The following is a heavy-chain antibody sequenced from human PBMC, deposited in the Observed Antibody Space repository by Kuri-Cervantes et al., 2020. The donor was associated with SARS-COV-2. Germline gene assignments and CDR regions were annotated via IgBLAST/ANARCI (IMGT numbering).Heavy chain of an antibody. V-gene: IGHV1-46*01. J-gene: IGHJ4*02. D-gene: IGHD3-10*01. CDR1: GYTFTSYY. CDR2: INPSGGST. Sequence: ASVKVSCKASGYTFTSYYMHWVRQAPGQGLEWMGIINPSGGSTSYAQKLQGRVTMTTDTSTSTAYMELRSLRSDDTAVYYCARERRSLLWFGEFFDYWGQGTLVTVSS. CDR3: ARERRSLLWFGEFFDY.